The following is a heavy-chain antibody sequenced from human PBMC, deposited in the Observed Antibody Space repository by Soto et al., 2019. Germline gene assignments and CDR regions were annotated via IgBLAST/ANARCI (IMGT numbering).Heavy chain of an antibody. Sequence: KTSETLSLTCTVSGVSISSSSYYWGWIRQTPGKGLEWIGTIYFSGSTYYNPSLKSRVTISADRSKNQFSLNLTSVTAADTAVYYCARHGSYWGPGTLVTVSS. J-gene: IGHJ4*02. CDR2: IYFSGST. V-gene: IGHV4-39*01. CDR1: GVSISSSSYY. CDR3: ARHGSY.